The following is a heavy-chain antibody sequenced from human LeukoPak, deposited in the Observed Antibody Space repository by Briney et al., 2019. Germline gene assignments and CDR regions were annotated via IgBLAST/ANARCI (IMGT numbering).Heavy chain of an antibody. CDR1: GFTFSSHG. V-gene: IGHV3-30*03. CDR3: ASKVDRWSSNDY. J-gene: IGHJ4*02. Sequence: PGGTLRLSCAASGFTFSSHGMHWARQAPGQGLEWVAVISYDGSNKYYADSVRGRFTISRDNSKNTLYLEMNSLRAEDTAVYYCASKVDRWSSNDYWGQGTLVTVSS. D-gene: IGHD2-15*01. CDR2: ISYDGSNK.